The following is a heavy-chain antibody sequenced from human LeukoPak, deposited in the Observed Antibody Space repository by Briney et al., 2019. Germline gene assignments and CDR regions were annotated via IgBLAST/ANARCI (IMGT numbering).Heavy chain of an antibody. CDR2: ISSDSRTI. CDR1: GFTFSNYI. J-gene: IGHJ5*01. CDR3: TRDPEWGVWFDS. V-gene: IGHV3-48*01. Sequence: GGSLRLSCAASGFTFSNYIMNWVRQAPGKGLEWVSYISSDSRTIYYADSVKGRFTISRDNAKNSQYLQMNSLRAEDTAVYYCTRDPEWGVWFDSWGQGTLVTVSS. D-gene: IGHD3-3*01.